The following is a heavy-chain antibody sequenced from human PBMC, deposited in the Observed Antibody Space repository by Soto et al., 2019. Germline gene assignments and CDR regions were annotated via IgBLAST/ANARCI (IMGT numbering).Heavy chain of an antibody. D-gene: IGHD6-6*01. Sequence: SETLSLTCSIYSGSFSGYYWRWIRQPPGKGLEWIGEISQSGNTNYSPSLKSRVSISIDTSKKQFSLNLASVSAADTAVYYCARAPKVSGSSQTRPDFWGQGTLVTVSS. J-gene: IGHJ4*02. V-gene: IGHV4-34*01. CDR3: ARAPKVSGSSQTRPDF. CDR1: SGSFSGYY. CDR2: ISQSGNT.